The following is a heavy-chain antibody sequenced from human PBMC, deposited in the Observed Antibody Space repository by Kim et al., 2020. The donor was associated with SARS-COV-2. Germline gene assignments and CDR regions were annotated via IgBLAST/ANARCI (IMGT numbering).Heavy chain of an antibody. V-gene: IGHV3-66*01. J-gene: IGHJ1*01. CDR3: ATVVFYYDAGYFKN. Sequence: EESVKGRLIISRDHSKNTLYLQMNSLRAEDTAVYYCATVVFYYDAGYFKNWGQGTLVIVSS. D-gene: IGHD3-22*01.